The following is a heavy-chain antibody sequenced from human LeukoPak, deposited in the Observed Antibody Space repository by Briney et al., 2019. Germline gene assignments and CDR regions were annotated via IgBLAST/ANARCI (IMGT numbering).Heavy chain of an antibody. CDR3: ARALNYDILTGYPYYFDY. CDR1: GGSISSGGYS. CDR2: IYHSGST. J-gene: IGHJ4*02. V-gene: IGHV4-30-2*01. D-gene: IGHD3-9*01. Sequence: SQTLSLTCAVSGGSISSGGYSWSWIRQPPGRGLEWIGYIYHSGSTYYNPSLKSRVTISVDRSKNQFSLKLISVTAADTAVYYCARALNYDILTGYPYYFDYWGQGTLVTVSS.